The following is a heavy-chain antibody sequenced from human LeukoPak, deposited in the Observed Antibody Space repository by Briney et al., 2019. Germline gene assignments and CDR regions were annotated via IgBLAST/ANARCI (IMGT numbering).Heavy chain of an antibody. J-gene: IGHJ5*02. V-gene: IGHV1-2*02. D-gene: IGHD4-17*01. Sequence: ASVKVSCKASGYTFTGYYMHWVRQAPGQGLEWMGWINPNSGGTNYAQKFQGRVTMTRDTSISTAYMELSRLRSDDTAVYYCARRTTTGPYNWFDPWGQGTLDTVSS. CDR1: GYTFTGYY. CDR2: INPNSGGT. CDR3: ARRTTTGPYNWFDP.